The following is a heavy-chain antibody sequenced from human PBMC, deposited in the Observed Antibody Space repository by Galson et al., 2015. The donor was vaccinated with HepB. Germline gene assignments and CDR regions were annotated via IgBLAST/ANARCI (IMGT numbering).Heavy chain of an antibody. Sequence: SLRLSCAASGFTFSSYGMHWVRQAPGKGLEWVAVIWYDGSNKYYADSVKGRFTISRDNSKNTLYLQMNSLRAEDTAVYYCARYSSGWYRDVFDIWGQGTMVTVSS. J-gene: IGHJ3*02. D-gene: IGHD6-19*01. V-gene: IGHV3-33*01. CDR2: IWYDGSNK. CDR3: ARYSSGWYRDVFDI. CDR1: GFTFSSYG.